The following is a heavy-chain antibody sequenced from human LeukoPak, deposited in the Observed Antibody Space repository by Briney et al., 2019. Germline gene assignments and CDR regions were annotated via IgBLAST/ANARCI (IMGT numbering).Heavy chain of an antibody. J-gene: IGHJ4*02. Sequence: PGGSLRLSCAASGFTFDAYAMYWVRQAPGKGLECVSLIGGKGGSTYYADSVKGRFTISRGNSKNSLYLQMNSLRTEDTALYYCAKEHSASGSVDYWGQGTLVTVSS. CDR3: AKEHSASGSVDY. CDR2: IGGKGGST. CDR1: GFTFDAYA. D-gene: IGHD1-26*01. V-gene: IGHV3-43*02.